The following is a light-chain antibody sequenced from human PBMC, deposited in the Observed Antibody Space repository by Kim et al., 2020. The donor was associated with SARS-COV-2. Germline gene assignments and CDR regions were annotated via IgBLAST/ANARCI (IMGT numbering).Light chain of an antibody. CDR2: DVS. V-gene: IGLV2-14*03. J-gene: IGLJ1*01. CDR1: YDDVGTYNY. CDR3: SSYTRTDTFDG. Sequence: QSALTQPASVSGSLGQSITISCTGTYDDVGTYNYVSWYQQHPGKAPKLLILDVSDRPSGVSDRFSGTKSGSTATLTISGLQAGDEADYYCSSYTRTDTFDGFVTGTKVTVL.